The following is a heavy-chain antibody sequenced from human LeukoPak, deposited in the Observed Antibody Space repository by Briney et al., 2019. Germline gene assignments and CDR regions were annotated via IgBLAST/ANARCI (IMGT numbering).Heavy chain of an antibody. Sequence: GGSLRLSCTASGFTFSNYAMSWVRQAPGKGLGWVSTISGSDGSTYYADSVKGRFTISRDNSKNTLYLQMNSLKVEDTAIYYCAKGRGYCTGGSCYSDYWGQGTLVTVSS. D-gene: IGHD2-15*01. J-gene: IGHJ4*02. CDR2: ISGSDGST. V-gene: IGHV3-23*01. CDR3: AKGRGYCTGGSCYSDY. CDR1: GFTFSNYA.